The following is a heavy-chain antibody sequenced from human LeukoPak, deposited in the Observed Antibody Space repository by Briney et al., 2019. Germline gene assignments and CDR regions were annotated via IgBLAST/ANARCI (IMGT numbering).Heavy chain of an antibody. V-gene: IGHV1-2*02. D-gene: IGHD1-20*01. CDR1: GYTFTGYY. CDR2: INPNSGVT. Sequence: ASVKVSCKASGYTFTGYYMHWVRQAPGQGLEWMGWINPNSGVTNFAQKFQGRVTMTRDTSSTAYMELSRLRSDDTAVYYCARMGTLLTGVRSSGAFDIWGQGTMVTVSS. CDR3: ARMGTLLTGVRSSGAFDI. J-gene: IGHJ3*02.